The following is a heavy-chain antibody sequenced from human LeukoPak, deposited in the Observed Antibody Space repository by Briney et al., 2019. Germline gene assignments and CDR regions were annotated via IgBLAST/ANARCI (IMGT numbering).Heavy chain of an antibody. D-gene: IGHD1-26*01. V-gene: IGHV3-66*01. Sequence: GGSLRLSCAASGFTFSSYWMHWVRQAPGKGLEWVSTIYSGGSTYFAGSVKGRFTISRDNSKNMVYLQMNSLRADDTAVYYCARGRQIGGTYYAYEDWGQGTLVTVSS. CDR2: IYSGGST. J-gene: IGHJ4*02. CDR3: ARGRQIGGTYYAYED. CDR1: GFTFSSYW.